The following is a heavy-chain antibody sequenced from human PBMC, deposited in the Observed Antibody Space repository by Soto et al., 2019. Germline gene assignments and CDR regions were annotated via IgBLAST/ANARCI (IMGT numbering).Heavy chain of an antibody. CDR3: AKGGVWGSYPN. CDR2: ISGSGGST. D-gene: IGHD3-16*01. Sequence: SGGSLRLSCAASGFTISSYAMSWVRQAPGKGLEWVSAISGSGGSTYYADSVKGRFTISRDNSKNTLYLQMNSLRAEDTAVYYCAKGGVWGSYPNWGQGTLVTVSS. J-gene: IGHJ4*02. CDR1: GFTISSYA. V-gene: IGHV3-23*01.